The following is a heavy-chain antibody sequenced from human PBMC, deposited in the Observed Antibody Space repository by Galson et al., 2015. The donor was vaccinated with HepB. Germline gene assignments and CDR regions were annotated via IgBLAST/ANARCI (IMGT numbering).Heavy chain of an antibody. D-gene: IGHD6-19*01. CDR2: IDSDGRRS. CDR1: GFTFKSYW. V-gene: IGHV3-74*01. Sequence: SLRLSCAASGFTFKSYWMHWVRQAPGKGLVWVSRIDSDGRRSTYADSVKGRCTVSRDNAKNMLYLQMNSLRAEDTAVYYCARVGSGGWSEGASYYYYMDVWGKGTTVTVSS. CDR3: ARVGSGGWSEGASYYYYMDV. J-gene: IGHJ6*03.